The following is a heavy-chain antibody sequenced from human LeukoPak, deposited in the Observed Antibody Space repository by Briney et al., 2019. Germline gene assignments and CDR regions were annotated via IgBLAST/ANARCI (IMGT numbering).Heavy chain of an antibody. CDR3: AKAYCSGGSCRVSDAFDI. V-gene: IGHV3-9*01. Sequence: GGSLRLSCAASGFTFSNAWMSWVRQAPGKGLEWVSGISWNSGSIGYADSVKGRFTISRDNAKNSLYLQMNSLRAEDTALYYCAKAYCSGGSCRVSDAFDIWGQGTMVTVSS. D-gene: IGHD2-15*01. J-gene: IGHJ3*02. CDR2: ISWNSGSI. CDR1: GFTFSNAW.